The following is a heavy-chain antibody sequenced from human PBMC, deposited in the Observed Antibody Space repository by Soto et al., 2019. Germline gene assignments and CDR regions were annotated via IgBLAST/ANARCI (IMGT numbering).Heavy chain of an antibody. V-gene: IGHV1-46*01. CDR2: IDPSGGVT. J-gene: IGHJ2*01. CDR3: AKGVATRQYWYFDL. D-gene: IGHD5-12*01. CDR1: GYTFTKFH. Sequence: ASVKVSCKASGYTFTKFHIHWVRQAPGQGLEWMGMIDPSGGVTRDAQRFQGRITMTSDTSTSSVYMELRGLTSEDTAVYYCAKGVATRQYWYFDLWGRGTLVTVSS.